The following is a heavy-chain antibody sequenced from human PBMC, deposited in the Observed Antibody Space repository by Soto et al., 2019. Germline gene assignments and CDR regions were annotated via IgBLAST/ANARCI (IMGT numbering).Heavy chain of an antibody. D-gene: IGHD6-19*01. Sequence: QVQLVQSGAEVKKPGASVKVSCKASGYTFTSYAMHWVRQAPGQRLEWMGWINAGNGNTKYSQKFQDSVTITRDTSGSTAYMELSSLRSDDTAVYYCAKVYAPWSSSGWANWFDPWRQGSLVTVSS. CDR2: INAGNGNT. J-gene: IGHJ5*02. CDR3: AKVYAPWSSSGWANWFDP. V-gene: IGHV1-3*01. CDR1: GYTFTSYA.